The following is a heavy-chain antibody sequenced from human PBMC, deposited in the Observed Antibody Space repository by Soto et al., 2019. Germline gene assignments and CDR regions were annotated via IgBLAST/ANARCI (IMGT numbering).Heavy chain of an antibody. CDR3: ASLYDILTGYFDY. J-gene: IGHJ4*02. CDR1: GGSISSYY. V-gene: IGHV4-59*01. D-gene: IGHD3-9*01. Sequence: SETLSLTCTVSGGSISSYYWSWIRQPPGKGLEWIGYIYYSGSTNYNPSLKSRVTISVDTSKNQFSLKLSSVTAADTAVYYCASLYDILTGYFDYWXQGTLVTVSS. CDR2: IYYSGST.